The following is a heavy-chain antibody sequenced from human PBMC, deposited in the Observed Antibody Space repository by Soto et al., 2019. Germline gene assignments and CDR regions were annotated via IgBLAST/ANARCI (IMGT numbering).Heavy chain of an antibody. D-gene: IGHD5-12*01. Sequence: SETLSLTCTVSGGSISSSSYYWGWIRQPPGKGLEWIGSIYYSGSTYYNPSLKSRVTISVDTSKNQFSLKLSSVTAADTAVYYCARLIRSGARYSGPYYFDYWGQGTLVTVSS. V-gene: IGHV4-39*01. CDR2: IYYSGST. CDR1: GGSISSSSYY. CDR3: ARLIRSGARYSGPYYFDY. J-gene: IGHJ4*02.